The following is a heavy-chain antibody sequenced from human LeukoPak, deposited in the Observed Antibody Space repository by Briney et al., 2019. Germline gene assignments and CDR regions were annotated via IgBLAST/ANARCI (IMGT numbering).Heavy chain of an antibody. CDR1: GFTFSSYA. CDR2: ISGSGGST. D-gene: IGHD6-13*01. CDR3: AKGTSTDSSSWYVGLYYYYYYGMDV. Sequence: QPGGSLRLSCAASGFTFSSYAMSWVRQAPGKGLEWVSAISGSGGSTYYADSVKGRFTISRDNSKNTLYLQMNSLRAEDTAVYYCAKGTSTDSSSWYVGLYYYYYYGMDVWGQGITVTVSS. V-gene: IGHV3-23*01. J-gene: IGHJ6*02.